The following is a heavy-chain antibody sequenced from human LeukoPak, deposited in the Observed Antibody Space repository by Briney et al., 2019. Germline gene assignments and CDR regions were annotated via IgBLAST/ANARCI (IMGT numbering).Heavy chain of an antibody. CDR2: INSDESST. CDR3: ARIRGGTYYFDY. CDR1: GFTFSSYS. J-gene: IGHJ4*02. Sequence: QSGGSLRLSCAASGFTFSSYSMNWVRQAPGKGLVWVSRINSDESSTNYADSVKGRFTISRDNAKNTLSLQMNSLRAEDTAVYYCARIRGGTYYFDYWGQGTLVTVSS. D-gene: IGHD2-15*01. V-gene: IGHV3-74*01.